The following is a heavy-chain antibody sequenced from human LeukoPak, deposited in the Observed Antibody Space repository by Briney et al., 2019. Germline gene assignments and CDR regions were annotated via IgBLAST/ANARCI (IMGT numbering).Heavy chain of an antibody. V-gene: IGHV3-30*02. CDR3: ARDMGYYYGSGSSAYYHYGMDV. J-gene: IGHJ6*02. CDR2: IRYDGSNK. Sequence: PGGSLRLSCAASGFTFSSYGMHWVRQAPGKGLEWVAFIRYDGSNKYYADSVKGRFTISRDNSKNTLYLQMNSLRAEDTAVYYCARDMGYYYGSGSSAYYHYGMDVWGQGTTVTVSS. CDR1: GFTFSSYG. D-gene: IGHD3-10*01.